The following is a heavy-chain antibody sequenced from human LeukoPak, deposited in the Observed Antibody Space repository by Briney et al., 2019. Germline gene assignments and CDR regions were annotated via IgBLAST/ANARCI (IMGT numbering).Heavy chain of an antibody. CDR2: ISAFSGNT. Sequence: ASVKVSCKTSGHTFKDYGVSWVRQAPGQGLEWLGGISAFSGNTNYAQSFQGRITVTTDTSTSTAYMELRSLTSDDTAVYYCARGGQLFDYWGQGTLVTVSS. CDR1: GHTFKDYG. V-gene: IGHV1-18*01. CDR3: ARGGQLFDY. J-gene: IGHJ4*02. D-gene: IGHD6-13*01.